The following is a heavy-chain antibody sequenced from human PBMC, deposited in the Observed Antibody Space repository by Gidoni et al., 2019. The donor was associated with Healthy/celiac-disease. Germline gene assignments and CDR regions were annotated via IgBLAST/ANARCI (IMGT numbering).Heavy chain of an antibody. CDR2: ISGSGGST. CDR1: GFTFSSYA. V-gene: IGHV3-23*01. J-gene: IGHJ4*02. Sequence: EVQLLESGGGLVQPGGSLRLSCAASGFTFSSYAMSWVGQAPGKGLEWVSAISGSGGSTYYADSVKGRFTISRDNSKNTLYLKMNSLRAEDTAVYYCAKEVDIGIAARIFDYWGQGTLVTVSS. CDR3: AKEVDIGIAARIFDY. D-gene: IGHD6-6*01.